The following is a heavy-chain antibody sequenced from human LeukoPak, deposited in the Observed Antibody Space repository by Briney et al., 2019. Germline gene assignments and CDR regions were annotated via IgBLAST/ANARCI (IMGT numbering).Heavy chain of an antibody. CDR1: GYTLTELS. CDR2: FDPEDGET. CDR3: ATVPNCSGGSCFYYFDY. D-gene: IGHD2-15*01. Sequence: GASVKVSCKVSGYTLTELSMHWVRQAPGKGLEWMGGFDPEDGETIYAQKFQGRVTMTEDTSTDTAYMELSSLRSEDTAVYYCATVPNCSGGSCFYYFDYWGQGTLVTVSS. J-gene: IGHJ4*02. V-gene: IGHV1-24*01.